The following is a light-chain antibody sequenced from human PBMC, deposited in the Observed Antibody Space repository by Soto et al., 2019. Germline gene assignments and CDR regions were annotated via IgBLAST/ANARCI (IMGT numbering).Light chain of an antibody. CDR2: AAS. V-gene: IGKV1-39*01. CDR1: QSISSS. CDR3: QQSYSTPRT. J-gene: IGKJ1*01. Sequence: DIQMTQSPSSLSASVRDRVTITCRASQSISSSLNWYQQKPGKAPELLIYAASSLQSGVPSRFSGSGSGTDFTLTISSLQPEDFSTDYCQQSYSTPRTFGQGTMVEIK.